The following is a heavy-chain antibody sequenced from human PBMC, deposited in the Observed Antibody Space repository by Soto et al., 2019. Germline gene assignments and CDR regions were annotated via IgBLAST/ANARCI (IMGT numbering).Heavy chain of an antibody. D-gene: IGHD3-10*01. CDR1: GYSFSTYW. CDR2: IYPGDSDT. J-gene: IGHJ4*02. Sequence: GESLKISCTGSGYSFSTYWIAWVRQMPGKGLEWMGIIYPGDSDTRYSPSFQGQVTISADTSTKTAYLQWSSLKASDTAIYYCARLPQFLWFEALNSRAYYFNYWGPGTLVTVSS. CDR3: ARLPQFLWFEALNSRAYYFNY. V-gene: IGHV5-51*01.